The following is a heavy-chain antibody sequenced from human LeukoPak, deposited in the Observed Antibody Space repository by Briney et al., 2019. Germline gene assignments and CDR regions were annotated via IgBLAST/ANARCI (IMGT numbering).Heavy chain of an antibody. D-gene: IGHD6-19*01. CDR1: GYTFTGYY. J-gene: IGHJ6*02. CDR2: INPNSGGT. CDR3: ARELMEYSSGWRYGMDV. V-gene: IGHV1-2*02. Sequence: ASVKVSCKASGYTFTGYYMHWVRQAPGQGLEWMGWINPNSGGTNYAQKFQGRVTMTRDTSISTAYMELSRLRSEDTAVYYCARELMEYSSGWRYGMDVWGQGTTVTVSS.